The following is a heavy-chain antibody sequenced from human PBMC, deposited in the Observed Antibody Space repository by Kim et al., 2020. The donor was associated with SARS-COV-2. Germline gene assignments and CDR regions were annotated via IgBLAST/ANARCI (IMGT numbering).Heavy chain of an antibody. V-gene: IGHV1-69*01. Sequence: QKFQGRVTITADESTSTAYMELSSLRSEDTAVYYCARAEGAIVAVYYFDYWGQGTLVTVSS. CDR3: ARAEGAIVAVYYFDY. D-gene: IGHD5-12*01. J-gene: IGHJ4*02.